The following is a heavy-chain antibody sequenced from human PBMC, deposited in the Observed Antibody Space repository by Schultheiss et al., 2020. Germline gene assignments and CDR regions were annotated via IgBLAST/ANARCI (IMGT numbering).Heavy chain of an antibody. V-gene: IGHV3-33*01. CDR3: ARDCYGDYQRYYYYGMDV. Sequence: GGALRLSCAASGFTFTNYGMHWVRQAPGKGLDWVAVVWYDGSNKYYADSVKGRFTISRDNSKNTLYLQMNSLRAEDTAVYYCARDCYGDYQRYYYYGMDVWGQGTTVTVSS. CDR2: VWYDGSNK. J-gene: IGHJ6*02. D-gene: IGHD4-17*01. CDR1: GFTFTNYG.